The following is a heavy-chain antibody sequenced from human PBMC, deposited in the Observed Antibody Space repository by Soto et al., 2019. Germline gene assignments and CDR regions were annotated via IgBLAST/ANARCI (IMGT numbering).Heavy chain of an antibody. CDR3: TGSAAADLYYFDY. Sequence: GGSLRLSCAASGFTFSGSAMHWVRQASGKGLEWVGRIRSKANSYATAYAASVKGRFTISRDDSKNTAYLQMNSLKTEDTAVYYCTGSAAADLYYFDYWGQGTLVTVSS. J-gene: IGHJ4*02. D-gene: IGHD6-13*01. V-gene: IGHV3-73*01. CDR2: IRSKANSYAT. CDR1: GFTFSGSA.